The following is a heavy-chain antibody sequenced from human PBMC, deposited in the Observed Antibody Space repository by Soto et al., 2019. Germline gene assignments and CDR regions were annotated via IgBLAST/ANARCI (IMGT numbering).Heavy chain of an antibody. J-gene: IGHJ4*02. CDR1: GFAFSRYA. CDR2: VRGNGDPP. Sequence: SLRLSCAASGFAFSRYALPWVRQAPGKGLEYISGVRGNGDPPFYTDSVKGRFTISRDTSKNTLYLQMTTLSADYTAVYYCVKSRGGNNFDFFDWGQGTLVTVSS. D-gene: IGHD5-12*01. CDR3: VKSRGGNNFDFFD. V-gene: IGHV3-64D*06.